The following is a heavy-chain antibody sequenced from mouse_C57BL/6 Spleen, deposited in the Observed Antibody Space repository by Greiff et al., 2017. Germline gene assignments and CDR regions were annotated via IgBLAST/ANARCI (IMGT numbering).Heavy chain of an antibody. CDR1: GYTFTSYG. V-gene: IGHV1-81*01. J-gene: IGHJ1*03. CDR2: IYPRSGNT. Sequence: VQLQQSGAELARPGASVKLSCTASGYTFTSYGISWVKQRTGQGLEWIGEIYPRSGNTYYNEKFKGKATLTADKSSSTAYMELRSLTSEDSAVYFCARGYYGSRDWYFDVWGTGTTVTVSS. CDR3: ARGYYGSRDWYFDV. D-gene: IGHD1-1*01.